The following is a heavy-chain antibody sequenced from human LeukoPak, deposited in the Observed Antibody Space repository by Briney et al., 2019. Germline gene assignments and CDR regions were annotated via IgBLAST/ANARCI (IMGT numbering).Heavy chain of an antibody. Sequence: GGSLRLSCAASGFTFSSSSINWVRRAPGKGLELVSSISSSSTYIYYADSVKGRFTISRDNAKNSLYLQMNRLRAEDTAVYYCARERVDYGDWSRYYHYGMDVWGQGTTVTVTS. CDR3: ARERVDYGDWSRYYHYGMDV. J-gene: IGHJ6*02. V-gene: IGHV3-21*01. CDR2: ISSSSTYI. CDR1: GFTFSSSS. D-gene: IGHD4-17*01.